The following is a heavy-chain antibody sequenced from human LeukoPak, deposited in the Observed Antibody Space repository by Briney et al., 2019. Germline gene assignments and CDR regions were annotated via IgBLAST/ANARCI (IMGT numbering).Heavy chain of an antibody. CDR1: GYTFTSYY. J-gene: IGHJ4*02. D-gene: IGHD6-19*01. Sequence: ASVKVSCKASGYTFTSYYMHWVRQAPGQGLEWMGIINPSGGSTSYAQKFQGRVTMTRDTSTSTVYMELSSLRPEDTAVYYCARDSSGWHPFDYWGQGTLVTVSS. CDR2: INPSGGST. V-gene: IGHV1-46*01. CDR3: ARDSSGWHPFDY.